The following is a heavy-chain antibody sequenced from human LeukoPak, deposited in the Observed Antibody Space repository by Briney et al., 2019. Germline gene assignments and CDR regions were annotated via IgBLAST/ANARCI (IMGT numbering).Heavy chain of an antibody. V-gene: IGHV3-11*01. CDR3: AKGRFSGYEWDFDY. CDR2: ISSSGSTI. D-gene: IGHD5-12*01. J-gene: IGHJ4*02. Sequence: GGSLRLSCAASGFTFSDYYMSWIRQAPGKGLEWVSYISSSGSTIYYADSVKGRFTISRDNSKNTLYLQMNSLRAEDTAVYYCAKGRFSGYEWDFDYWGQGTLVTVSS. CDR1: GFTFSDYY.